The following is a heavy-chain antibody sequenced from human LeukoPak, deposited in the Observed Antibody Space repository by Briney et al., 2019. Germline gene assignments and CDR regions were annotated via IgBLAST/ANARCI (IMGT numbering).Heavy chain of an antibody. CDR3: ARAPVTMIVVVINYGMDV. V-gene: IGHV3-30*04. J-gene: IGHJ6*02. CDR2: ISYDGSNK. Sequence: QPGGSLRLSCAASGFTFSSYAMHWVRQAPGKGLEWEAVISYDGSNKYYADSVKGRFTISRDNSKNTLYLQMNSLRAEDTAVYYCARAPVTMIVVVINYGMDVWGQGTTVTVSS. CDR1: GFTFSSYA. D-gene: IGHD3-22*01.